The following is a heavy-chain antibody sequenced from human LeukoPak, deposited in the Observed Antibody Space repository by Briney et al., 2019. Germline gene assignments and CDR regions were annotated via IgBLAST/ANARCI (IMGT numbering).Heavy chain of an antibody. D-gene: IGHD3-3*01. V-gene: IGHV4-38-2*01. J-gene: IGHJ5*02. Sequence: SETLSLTCAVSGYSISSGYYWGWIRQPPGKGREWGGSISYSRSTYYNPSLQSRGTISGDTSKHHLSLQLRSATAADTAVYYCARHNYDFRSGYYLSWFDPWGQGTLVTVSS. CDR2: ISYSRST. CDR3: ARHNYDFRSGYYLSWFDP. CDR1: GYSISSGYY.